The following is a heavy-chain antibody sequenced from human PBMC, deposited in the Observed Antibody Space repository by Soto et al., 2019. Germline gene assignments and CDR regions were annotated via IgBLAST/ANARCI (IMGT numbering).Heavy chain of an antibody. CDR1: GYTFTSSG. Sequence: ASVKVSCKASGYTFTSSGISWVRQAPGQGLEWMGIIDPSSGTTSYTQKFQGRVTMTRDTSMSTVYMELSSLRSEDTAVYYCARGAVVVPNGLIAGMDVWGLGTTVTVS. CDR3: ARGAVVVPNGLIAGMDV. D-gene: IGHD2-15*01. J-gene: IGHJ6*02. CDR2: IDPSSGTT. V-gene: IGHV1-46*01.